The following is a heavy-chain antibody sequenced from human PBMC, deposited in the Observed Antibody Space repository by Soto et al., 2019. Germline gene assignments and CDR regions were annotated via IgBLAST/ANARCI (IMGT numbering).Heavy chain of an antibody. V-gene: IGHV3-23*01. D-gene: IGHD6-13*01. CDR2: ISGSGGST. J-gene: IGHJ6*02. CDR1: GFTFSSYA. CDR3: AKVSALAAGPLSYYYYYGMDV. Sequence: EVQLLESGGGLVQPGGSLRLSCAASGFTFSSYAMSWVRQAPGKGLEWVSAISGSGGSTYYADSVKGRFTISRDNSKNKLYLQMNSLRAEDTAVYYCAKVSALAAGPLSYYYYYGMDVWGQGTTVTVSS.